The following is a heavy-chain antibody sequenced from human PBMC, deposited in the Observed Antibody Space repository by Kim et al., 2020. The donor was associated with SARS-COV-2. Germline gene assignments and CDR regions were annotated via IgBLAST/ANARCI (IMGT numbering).Heavy chain of an antibody. CDR3: ARHARIPDS. J-gene: IGHJ4*02. CDR1: GFTFNDYW. CDR2: IKPDGTER. V-gene: IGHV3-7*01. D-gene: IGHD2-21*01. Sequence: GGSLRLSCAAFGFTFNDYWMTWVRQAPGKGLELVANIKPDGTERNYLDSVKGRFTISRDNSKNSLYLQMSSLRVEDTAMYYCARHARIPDSLGQGTLVTVS.